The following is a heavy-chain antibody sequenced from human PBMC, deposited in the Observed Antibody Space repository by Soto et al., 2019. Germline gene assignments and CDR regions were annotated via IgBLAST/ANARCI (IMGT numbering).Heavy chain of an antibody. J-gene: IGHJ5*02. Sequence: QVQLVQSGAEVKKPGSSVKVSCKASGGTFSSYIINWVRQAPGQVLEWMGRIIPILGIANYAQKFQGRVTITADKSTSTAYIEVSSLRCEGTAVYYCARGAGDDVFSPWFDPWGQGTLVTVSS. CDR3: ARGAGDDVFSPWFDP. CDR2: IIPILGIA. CDR1: GGTFSSYI. D-gene: IGHD4-17*01. V-gene: IGHV1-69*02.